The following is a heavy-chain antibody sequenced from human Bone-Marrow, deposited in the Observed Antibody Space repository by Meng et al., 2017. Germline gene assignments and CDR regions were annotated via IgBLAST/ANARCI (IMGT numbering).Heavy chain of an antibody. D-gene: IGHD3-10*01. V-gene: IGHV3-21*01. CDR3: ARDLWFGELLFEHYYYGMDV. CDR1: GFTFSSYS. Sequence: GESLKISCAASGFTFSSYSMNWVRQAPGKGLEWVSSISSSSSYIYYADSVKGRFTISRDNAKNSLYLQMNSLRAEDTAVYYCARDLWFGELLFEHYYYGMDVWGQGTTVTVSS. J-gene: IGHJ6*02. CDR2: ISSSSSYI.